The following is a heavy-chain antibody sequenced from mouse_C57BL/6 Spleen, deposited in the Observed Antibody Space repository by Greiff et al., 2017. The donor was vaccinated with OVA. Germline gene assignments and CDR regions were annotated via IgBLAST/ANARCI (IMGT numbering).Heavy chain of an antibody. CDR3: ARDYYGSSLLY. CDR1: GYSITSGYY. V-gene: IGHV3-6*01. J-gene: IGHJ2*01. Sequence: VQLQQSGPGLVKPSQSLSLTCSVTGYSITSGYYWNWIRQFPGNKLEWMGYISYDGSNNYNPSLKNRISITRDTSKNQFFLKLNSVTTEDTATYYCARDYYGSSLLYWGQGTTLTVSS. CDR2: ISYDGSN. D-gene: IGHD1-1*01.